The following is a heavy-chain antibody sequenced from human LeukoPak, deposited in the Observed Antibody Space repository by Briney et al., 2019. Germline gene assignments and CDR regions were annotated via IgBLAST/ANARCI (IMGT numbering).Heavy chain of an antibody. CDR1: GDSINTHY. V-gene: IGHV4-4*07. J-gene: IGHJ4*02. CDR3: ASEFHY. CDR2: IYASGTT. Sequence: SETLSLTCTVSGDSINTHYWSWIRQPAGKGLEWIGRIYASGTTNYNPSLKSRVTLSVDMSKTQVSLKLSSVTAADTAVYYCASEFHYWGQGTLVTVSS.